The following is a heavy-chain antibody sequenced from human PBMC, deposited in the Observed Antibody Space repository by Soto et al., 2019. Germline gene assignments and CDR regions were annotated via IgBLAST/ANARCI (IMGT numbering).Heavy chain of an antibody. V-gene: IGHV3-30*04. CDR1: GFSIANFG. CDR2: ISYDGSVE. Sequence: QVHLVESGGGVVQPGRSLRLSCAASGFSIANFGFHWVRQAPGKGLECVALISYDGSVEYYGDSVRGLFTTSRDNSKNTVYLHMNSLRSGVTVVYYCARDLRGYNNGLLKYWGQGPRVTVSS. D-gene: IGHD5-12*01. CDR3: ARDLRGYNNGLLKY. J-gene: IGHJ4*02.